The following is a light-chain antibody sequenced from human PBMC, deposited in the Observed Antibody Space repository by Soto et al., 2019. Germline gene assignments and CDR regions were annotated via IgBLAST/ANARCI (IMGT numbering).Light chain of an antibody. CDR3: QQRSDWPST. CDR2: DAS. V-gene: IGKV3-11*01. CDR1: QSVSSY. J-gene: IGKJ4*01. Sequence: EIVLTQSPATLSLSPGERATLSCRASQSVSSYLAWYQQKPGQAPRLLIYDASNRATGIPARFSGSGSGTDFTLTSGSLEPDDFAVYYCQQRSDWPSTFGGGTKVQIK.